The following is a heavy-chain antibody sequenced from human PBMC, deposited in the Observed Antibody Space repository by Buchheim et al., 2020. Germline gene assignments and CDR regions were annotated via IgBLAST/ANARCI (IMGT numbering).Heavy chain of an antibody. D-gene: IGHD2-15*01. V-gene: IGHV4-4*02. Sequence: QMLLQESGPGLVKPSGTLSLTCAVSGDSISSSNWWSWVRQPPGKGLEWIGEIFHTGYANYNPSLKSRVTLSVDQSKNQFSLKLSSVTAAVTAVYFCARDPPGDRVAIWGQGTL. CDR2: IFHTGYA. J-gene: IGHJ4*02. CDR1: GDSISSSNW. CDR3: ARDPPGDRVAI.